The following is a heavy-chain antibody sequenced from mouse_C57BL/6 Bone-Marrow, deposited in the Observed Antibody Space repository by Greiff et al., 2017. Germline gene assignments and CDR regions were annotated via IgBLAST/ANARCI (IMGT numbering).Heavy chain of an antibody. Sequence: QVQLQQPGAELVKPGASVKLSCKASGYTFTSYWMHWVKQRPGRGLEWIGRIDPNSGGTKYNEKFKSKATLTVDKPSSTAYMQLSSLTSEDSAVYYGARRATMITTVYYYAMDYWGQGTSVTVSS. J-gene: IGHJ4*01. CDR2: IDPNSGGT. V-gene: IGHV1-72*01. CDR1: GYTFTSYW. D-gene: IGHD2-4*01. CDR3: ARRATMITTVYYYAMDY.